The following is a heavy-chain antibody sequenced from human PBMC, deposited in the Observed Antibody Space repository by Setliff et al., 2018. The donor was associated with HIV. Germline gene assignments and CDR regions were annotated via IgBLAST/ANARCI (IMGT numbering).Heavy chain of an antibody. CDR1: GYTFTGYF. V-gene: IGHV1-2*06. Sequence: GASVKVSCKASGYTFTGYFIHWVRQAPGQGLEWVGRINPNSGDTNFAQKFQGRITMTRDTSISTAYLELNRLRSDDTAVYYCAREYDVLTGYYISAIDIWGQGTMVTVSS. J-gene: IGHJ3*02. CDR3: AREYDVLTGYYISAIDI. D-gene: IGHD3-9*01. CDR2: INPNSGDT.